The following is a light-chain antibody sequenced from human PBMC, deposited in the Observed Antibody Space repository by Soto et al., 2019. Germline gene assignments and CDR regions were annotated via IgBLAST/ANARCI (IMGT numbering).Light chain of an antibody. CDR2: EVS. V-gene: IGLV2-14*01. Sequence: QSVLTQPASVSGSPGQSITISCTGTSSDVGGYNDVSWYQQYPGKAPNLLIFEVSNRPSGVSNRFSGSKSGNTASLTISGLQSEDEADYYCTSHTSSTTGVFGTGTKVTVL. J-gene: IGLJ1*01. CDR1: SSDVGGYND. CDR3: TSHTSSTTGV.